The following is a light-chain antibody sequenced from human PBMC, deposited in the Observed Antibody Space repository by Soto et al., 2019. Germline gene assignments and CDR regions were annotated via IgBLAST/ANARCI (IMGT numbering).Light chain of an antibody. CDR1: QSIGSW. CDR2: DAS. CDR3: QQYHSYYPWT. V-gene: IGKV1-5*01. J-gene: IGKJ1*01. Sequence: DIQMTQSPSTLSASVGDRVTITCRASQSIGSWLAWYQQKPGKAPKLLIYDASSLESGVPSRFSGSGSGTDFSLTITSLQPDDSATYYCQQYHSYYPWTFGQGTKV.